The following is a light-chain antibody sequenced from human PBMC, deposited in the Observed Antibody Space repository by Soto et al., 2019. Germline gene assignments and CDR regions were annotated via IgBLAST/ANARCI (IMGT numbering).Light chain of an antibody. V-gene: IGLV2-8*01. CDR3: SSNAGSNNLV. CDR2: EVS. CDR1: SSDVGGYNY. Sequence: QSALTQPPSASGSPGQSVTISCTGTSSDVGGYNYVSWYQQHPGKAPKLMIYEVSKRPSGVPDRFSGSKSGNTASLTVFGLQAEDEAEYYCSSNAGSNNLVFGGGTKLTVL. J-gene: IGLJ2*01.